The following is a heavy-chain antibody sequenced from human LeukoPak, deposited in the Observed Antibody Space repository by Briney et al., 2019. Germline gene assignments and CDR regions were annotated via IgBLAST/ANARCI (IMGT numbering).Heavy chain of an antibody. D-gene: IGHD3-22*01. CDR1: GGTFRSYA. CDR3: ARDVRVGYDSSGYPLDY. J-gene: IGHJ4*02. V-gene: IGHV1-69*05. CDR2: IIPIFGTA. Sequence: SVKVSCKASGGTFRSYAISWVRQAPGQGLEWMGGIIPIFGTANYAQKFQGRVTITTDESTSTAYMELSSLRSEDTAVYYCARDVRVGYDSSGYPLDYWGQGTLVTVSS.